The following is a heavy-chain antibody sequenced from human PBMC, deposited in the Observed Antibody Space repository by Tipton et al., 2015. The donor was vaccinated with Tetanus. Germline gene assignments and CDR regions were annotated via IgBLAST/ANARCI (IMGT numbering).Heavy chain of an antibody. CDR2: MNPSSGNT. J-gene: IGHJ4*02. V-gene: IGHV1-8*01. CDR1: GYTFTSYD. Sequence: QLVQSGAEVKKPGASVKVSCKTSGYTFTSYDINWVRQATGQGLEWMGWMNPSSGNTGFAQKFQGRVTMTSSSAITTAYMELSSLRADDTAVYYCAVRNKYGYGSTDHWGQGTLVTVSS. CDR3: AVRNKYGYGSTDH. D-gene: IGHD3-16*01.